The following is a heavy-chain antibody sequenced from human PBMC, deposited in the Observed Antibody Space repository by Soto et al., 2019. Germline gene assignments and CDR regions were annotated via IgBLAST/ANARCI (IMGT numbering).Heavy chain of an antibody. CDR2: ITTGGETT. CDR3: ARDPQRRDGYNFDS. J-gene: IGHJ4*02. V-gene: IGHV3-11*01. D-gene: IGHD5-12*01. Sequence: KPGGSLRLSCAASGFIFTDYSMAWIRQAPGKGLEWISYITTGGETTLYAASVEGRFTISRDNAKKALFLQMNSLRADDTAVYFCARDPQRRDGYNFDSWGQGTLVTVSS. CDR1: GFIFTDYS.